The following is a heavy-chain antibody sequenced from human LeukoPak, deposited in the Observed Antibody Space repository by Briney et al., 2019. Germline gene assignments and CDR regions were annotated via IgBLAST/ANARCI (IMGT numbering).Heavy chain of an antibody. Sequence: GRSLRLSCAASGFTFSNYAMHWVRQAPGKGLEWVAVISYDGTNKYYADSVKGRFTISRDNSKNTMYLQMNSLRAEDTAMYYCAKVGGQQLVLSDLDYWGQGTLVTVSS. CDR1: GFTFSNYA. D-gene: IGHD6-13*01. CDR3: AKVGGQQLVLSDLDY. J-gene: IGHJ4*02. CDR2: ISYDGTNK. V-gene: IGHV3-30-3*01.